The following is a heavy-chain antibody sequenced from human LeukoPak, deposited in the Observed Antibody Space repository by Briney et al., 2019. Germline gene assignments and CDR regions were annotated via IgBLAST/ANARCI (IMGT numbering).Heavy chain of an antibody. J-gene: IGHJ6*03. D-gene: IGHD4-17*01. CDR2: INPNSGGT. CDR1: GYTFTGYY. CDR3: ARDETTVTTGYYYYYMDV. V-gene: IGHV1-2*02. Sequence: ASVKVSCKASGYTFTGYYMHWVRQAPGQGLEWMGWINPNSGGTNYAQKFQGRVTVTRDTSISTAYMELSRMRSDDTAVYYCARDETTVTTGYYYYYMDVWGKGTTVTVSS.